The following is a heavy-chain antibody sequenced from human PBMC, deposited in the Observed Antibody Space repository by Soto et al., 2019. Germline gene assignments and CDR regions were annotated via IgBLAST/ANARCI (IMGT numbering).Heavy chain of an antibody. CDR1: GDSISSGDYY. Sequence: PSETLSLTCTVSGDSISSGDYYWSWIRQPPGKGLEWIGYIYYSGSTYYNPSLKSRVSISVDTSKNQFSLNLSSVTAADTAVYYCAGFSVVEATHINWFDPWGQGSLVTVSS. V-gene: IGHV4-30-4*01. CDR2: IYYSGST. D-gene: IGHD2-15*01. J-gene: IGHJ5*02. CDR3: AGFSVVEATHINWFDP.